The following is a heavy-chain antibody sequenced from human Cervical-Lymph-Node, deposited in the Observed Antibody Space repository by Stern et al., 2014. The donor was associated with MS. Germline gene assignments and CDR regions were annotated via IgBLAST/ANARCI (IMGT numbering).Heavy chain of an antibody. CDR3: ARHMAGTFYYGMDV. Sequence: VQLVESGAEVKKPGSSVKVSCKASGGTFSSNAISWVRQAPGQGIEWMGGIIPIFGTANYAQKFQGRVTITADESTSTAYMELSSLRSEDTAVYYCARHMAGTFYYGMDVWGQGTTVTVSS. D-gene: IGHD6-19*01. CDR2: IIPIFGTA. J-gene: IGHJ6*02. V-gene: IGHV1-69*01. CDR1: GGTFSSNA.